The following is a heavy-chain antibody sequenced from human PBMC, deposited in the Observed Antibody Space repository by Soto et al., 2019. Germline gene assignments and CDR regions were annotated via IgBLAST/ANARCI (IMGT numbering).Heavy chain of an antibody. CDR3: AKDILMGYSYGQCFDY. J-gene: IGHJ4*02. CDR2: ISWNSGSI. D-gene: IGHD5-18*01. Sequence: GGSLRLSCAASGFTFDDYAMHWVRQAPGKGLEWVSGISWNSGSIGYADSVKGRFTISRDNAKNSLYLQMNSLRAEDTALYYCAKDILMGYSYGQCFDYWGQGTLVTVSS. V-gene: IGHV3-9*01. CDR1: GFTFDDYA.